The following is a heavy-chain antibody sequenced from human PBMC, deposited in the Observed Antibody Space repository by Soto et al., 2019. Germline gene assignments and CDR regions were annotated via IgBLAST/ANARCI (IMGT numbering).Heavy chain of an antibody. V-gene: IGHV1-58*02. D-gene: IGHD3-22*01. CDR3: AADDSSGYYFSYYYYGMDV. CDR1: GYTFTGYY. Sequence: SVKVSCKASGYTFTGYYMHWVRQARGQRLEWIGWIVVGSGNTNYAQKFQERVTITRDMSTSTAYMELSSLRSEDTAVYYCAADDSSGYYFSYYYYGMDVWGQGTTVTVSS. CDR2: IVVGSGNT. J-gene: IGHJ6*02.